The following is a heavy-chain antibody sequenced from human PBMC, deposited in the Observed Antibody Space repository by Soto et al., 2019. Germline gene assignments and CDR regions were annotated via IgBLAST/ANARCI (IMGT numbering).Heavy chain of an antibody. CDR1: GYTFTGYY. V-gene: IGHV1-2*04. CDR3: ARGGDYGGFYYYGMDV. D-gene: IGHD4-17*01. J-gene: IGHJ6*02. Sequence: GASVKVSCKASGYTFTGYYMHWVRQAPGQGLEWMGWINPNSGGTNYAQKFQGWVTMTRDTSISTAYMELSRLRSDDTAVYYCARGGDYGGFYYYGMDVWGQGTTVTVSS. CDR2: INPNSGGT.